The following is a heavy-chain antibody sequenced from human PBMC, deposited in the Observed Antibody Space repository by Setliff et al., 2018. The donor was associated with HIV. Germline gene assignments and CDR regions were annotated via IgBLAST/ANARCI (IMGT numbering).Heavy chain of an antibody. V-gene: IGHV4-34*01. CDR3: ARVKSIKTTLVRLWPRFDL. J-gene: IGHJ5*02. Sequence: PSETLSLTCAVYTESLTRYDWAWIRQSPEKGLEWIGEIDDSGSIIYNPSLQSRVTMSVDTSKNQFSLEVRSLTAADTGLYYCARVKSIKTTLVRLWPRFDLWGQGTQVTVSS. CDR1: TESLTRYD. D-gene: IGHD3-10*01. CDR2: IDDSGSI.